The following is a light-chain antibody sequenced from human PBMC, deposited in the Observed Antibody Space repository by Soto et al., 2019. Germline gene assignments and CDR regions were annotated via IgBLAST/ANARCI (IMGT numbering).Light chain of an antibody. Sequence: EIVMTQSPATLSVSPGERATLSCRASQGVNSNLAWYQQKPGQAPRLLMYGASTRAAGFPARFSGSGSGTEFTLTISSLQSEDIAVYVCQQYNNWPRTFGQGTKVEVK. CDR1: QGVNSN. V-gene: IGKV3-15*01. CDR2: GAS. CDR3: QQYNNWPRT. J-gene: IGKJ1*01.